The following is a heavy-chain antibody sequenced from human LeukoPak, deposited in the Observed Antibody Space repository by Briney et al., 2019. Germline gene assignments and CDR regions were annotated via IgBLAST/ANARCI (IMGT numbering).Heavy chain of an antibody. CDR1: GFTFSSYA. D-gene: IGHD1-26*01. Sequence: GGSLRLSCAASGFTFSSYAMSWVRQAPGKGLEWVSAISGSGGSTYYADSVKGRFTVSRDNSKNTLYLQMNSLRAEDTAVYYCAKGAGRIKWEPNIDAFDIWGQGTMVTVSS. J-gene: IGHJ3*02. CDR2: ISGSGGST. V-gene: IGHV3-23*01. CDR3: AKGAGRIKWEPNIDAFDI.